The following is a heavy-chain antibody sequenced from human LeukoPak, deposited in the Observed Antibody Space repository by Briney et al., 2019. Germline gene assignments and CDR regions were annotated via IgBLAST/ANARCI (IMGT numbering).Heavy chain of an antibody. V-gene: IGHV4-59*01. CDR1: GGSLISYY. CDR2: LYYSGTT. D-gene: IGHD6-19*01. J-gene: IGHJ3*01. CDR3: ARGGDVAVSGTGTFDL. Sequence: SETLSLTCTVSGGSLISYYWSWIRQPPGKGLEWIGYLYYSGTTYYNPSLKSRVALSVDMSKNRFSLKLRPVTAADTAVYYCARGGDVAVSGTGTFDLWGQGTMVTVSS.